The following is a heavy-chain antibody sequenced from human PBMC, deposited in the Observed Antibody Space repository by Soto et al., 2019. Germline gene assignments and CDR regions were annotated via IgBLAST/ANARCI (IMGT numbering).Heavy chain of an antibody. D-gene: IGHD6-13*01. CDR3: AREHGGSTWFVGIDYYFGVDV. CDR1: GLTLSSYN. V-gene: IGHV3-48*02. Sequence: EVQLVESGGGLVQPGGSLRLSCAASGLTLSSYNMNWVRQAPGKGLEWVSYISGSSDTIYYADSVKGRFTISRDNAKNSLYLQMDSLRDEDTAVYCCAREHGGSTWFVGIDYYFGVDVWGQGTTVTVSS. J-gene: IGHJ6*02. CDR2: ISGSSDTI.